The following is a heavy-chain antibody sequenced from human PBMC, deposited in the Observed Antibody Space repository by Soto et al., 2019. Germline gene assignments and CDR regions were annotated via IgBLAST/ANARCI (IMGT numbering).Heavy chain of an antibody. CDR3: TKTNPSRAPRSGWNDWFDP. D-gene: IGHD6-19*01. J-gene: IGHJ5*02. V-gene: IGHV3-23*01. Sequence: LRLSCAASGFTFSRYAMTWVRQAPGRGLEWVSTITGSGRGTYYADSVKGRFTISRDNSKNTLYLQMNTLRADDTAVYSCTKTNPSRAPRSGWNDWFDPCRQGPLVTVSS. CDR2: ITGSGRGT. CDR1: GFTFSRYA.